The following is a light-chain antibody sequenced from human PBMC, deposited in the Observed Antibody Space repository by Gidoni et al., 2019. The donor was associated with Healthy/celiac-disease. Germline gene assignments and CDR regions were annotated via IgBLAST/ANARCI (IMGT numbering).Light chain of an antibody. CDR2: KAS. V-gene: IGKV1-5*03. J-gene: IGKJ2*02. CDR1: QSISSW. Sequence: DIQMTQSPSTLSASVGDRVTITCRASQSISSWLAWYQQKPGKAPKLLIYKASSLESGVPSRFSGSGSGTEFPLTISSLQPDDFATYYCQQYNSYSCTFGQXTKLEIK. CDR3: QQYNSYSCT.